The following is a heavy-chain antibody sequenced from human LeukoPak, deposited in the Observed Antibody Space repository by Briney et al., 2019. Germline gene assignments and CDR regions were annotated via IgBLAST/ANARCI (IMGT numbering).Heavy chain of an antibody. CDR2: IYDSGST. D-gene: IGHD3-22*01. Sequence: SETLSLTCTVSGGSVSNGSYYWGWIRQPPGKGLEWIGNIYDSGSTNYNPSLKSRVTISVDTSKNQCSLKLSSVTAADTAVYYCARQSISGSSLSYFDYWGQGTLVNVSS. CDR1: GGSVSNGSYY. J-gene: IGHJ4*02. CDR3: ARQSISGSSLSYFDY. V-gene: IGHV4-61*01.